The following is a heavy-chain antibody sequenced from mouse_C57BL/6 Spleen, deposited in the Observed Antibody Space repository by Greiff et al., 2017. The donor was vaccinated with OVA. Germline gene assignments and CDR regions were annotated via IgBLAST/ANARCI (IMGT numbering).Heavy chain of an antibody. V-gene: IGHV1-75*01. J-gene: IGHJ3*01. Sequence: QVQLQQSGPELVKPGASVKISCKASGYTFTDYYINWVKQRPGQGLEWIGWIFPGSGSTYYNEKFKGKATLTVDKSSSTAYMLLSSLTSEDSAVYFCAREGMVTTPPWFAYWGQGTLVTVSA. CDR3: AREGMVTTPPWFAY. CDR2: IFPGSGST. CDR1: GYTFTDYY. D-gene: IGHD2-2*01.